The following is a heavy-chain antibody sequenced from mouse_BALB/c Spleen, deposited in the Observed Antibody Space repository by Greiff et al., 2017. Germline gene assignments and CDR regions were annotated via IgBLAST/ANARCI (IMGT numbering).Heavy chain of an antibody. CDR2: ISDGGSYT. CDR1: GFTFSDYY. D-gene: IGHD3-3*01. J-gene: IGHJ1*01. Sequence: EVKVVESGGGLVKPGGSLKLSCAASGFTFSDYYMYWVRQTPEKRLEWVATISDGGSYTYYPDSVKGRFTISRDNAKNNLYLQMSSLKSEDTAMYYCARDRARYFDVWGAGTTVTVSS. V-gene: IGHV5-4*02. CDR3: ARDRARYFDV.